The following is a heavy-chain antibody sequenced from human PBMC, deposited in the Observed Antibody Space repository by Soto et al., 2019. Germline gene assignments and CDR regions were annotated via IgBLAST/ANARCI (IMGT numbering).Heavy chain of an antibody. D-gene: IGHD2-15*01. J-gene: IGHJ3*02. V-gene: IGHV3-21*01. CDR1: GFTFSGYT. CDR2: ITSTGTYI. Sequence: EEQLVESGGGLVKPGGSLRLSCAASGFTFSGYTMNWVRQPPGKGLEWVSSITSTGTYIYYADSVKGRFAISRDNANNSLYLQMNSLRAGDTAVYYCARLTYCSGGSCYDPGAFDIWGHGTMVTVSA. CDR3: ARLTYCSGGSCYDPGAFDI.